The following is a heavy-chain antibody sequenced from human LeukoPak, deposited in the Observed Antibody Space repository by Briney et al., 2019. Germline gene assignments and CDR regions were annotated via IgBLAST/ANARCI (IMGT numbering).Heavy chain of an antibody. J-gene: IGHJ5*02. CDR1: GYSFTSYW. CDR3: ARQGSAAGMGNWFDP. D-gene: IGHD6-13*01. V-gene: IGHV5-51*01. CDR2: IYPGDSDT. Sequence: GESLKISCKGSGYSFTSYWIGRVRQMPGKGLEWMGIIYPGDSDTRYSPSFQGQVTISADKSISTAYLQWSSLKASDTAMYYCARQGSAAGMGNWFDPWGQGTLVTVSS.